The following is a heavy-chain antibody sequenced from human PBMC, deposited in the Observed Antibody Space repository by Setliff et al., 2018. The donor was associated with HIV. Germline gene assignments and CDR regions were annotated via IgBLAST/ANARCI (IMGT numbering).Heavy chain of an antibody. J-gene: IGHJ5*02. CDR2: ISTGGHT. D-gene: IGHD6-13*01. CDR1: GASISSGNYF. CDR3: AREGSHSHSWYNWFGP. V-gene: IGHV4-61*02. Sequence: PSETLSLTCTVSGASISSGNYFWTWIRQPAGQRLEWIGRISTGGHTDYNPSLKSRLSISADTSRNHVSLQLTSVAATDTAIYYCAREGSHSHSWYNWFGPWGPGTLVTVSS.